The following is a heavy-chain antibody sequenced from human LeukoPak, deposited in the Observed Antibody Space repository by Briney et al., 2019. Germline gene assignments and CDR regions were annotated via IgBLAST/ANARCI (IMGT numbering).Heavy chain of an antibody. V-gene: IGHV3-53*01. CDR2: IYSGGST. CDR1: GFTVSSNY. Sequence: GGSLRLSCAASGFTVSSNYMSWVRQAPGKGLEWVSVIYSGGSTYYADSVKGRFTISRDNAKNSLYLQMNSLRAEDTAVYYCARDYGSGWYGNAFDIWGQGTMVTVSS. CDR3: ARDYGSGWYGNAFDI. D-gene: IGHD6-19*01. J-gene: IGHJ3*02.